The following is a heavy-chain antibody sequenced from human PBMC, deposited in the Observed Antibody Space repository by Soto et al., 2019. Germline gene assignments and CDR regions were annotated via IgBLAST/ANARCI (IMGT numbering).Heavy chain of an antibody. CDR3: ARGGAYYYGSGSYSYMDV. CDR2: INPSGGST. V-gene: IGHV1-46*03. Sequence: ASVKVSCKASGGTFSCYAISWVRQAPGQGLEWMGIINPSGGSTSYAQKFQGRVTMTRDTSTSTVYMELSSLRSEDTAVYYCARGGAYYYGSGSYSYMDVWGKGTTVTVSS. J-gene: IGHJ6*03. D-gene: IGHD3-10*01. CDR1: GGTFSCYA.